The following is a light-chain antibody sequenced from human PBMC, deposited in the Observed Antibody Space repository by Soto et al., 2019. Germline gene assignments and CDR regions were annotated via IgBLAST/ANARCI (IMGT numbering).Light chain of an antibody. CDR3: QQYNNFMYT. V-gene: IGKV3D-15*01. J-gene: IGKJ2*01. CDR1: QSVSSN. Sequence: EIVMTQSPATLSVSPGERATLSCRASQSVSSNLAWYQQKPGQAPRLLIYGASTSATGIPARFSGSGSGTEFTLTISSLQSEDFAVYYCQQYNNFMYTFGQGTKLEIK. CDR2: GAS.